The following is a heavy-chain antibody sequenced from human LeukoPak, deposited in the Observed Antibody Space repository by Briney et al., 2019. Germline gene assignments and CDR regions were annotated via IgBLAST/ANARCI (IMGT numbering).Heavy chain of an antibody. V-gene: IGHV3-23*01. J-gene: IGHJ6*03. CDR3: AKDGVTIFGVVIIPAYYMDV. Sequence: GGSLRLSCAASGFTFSSYAMSWVRQAPGEGLEWVSAISGSGGSTYYADSVKGRFTISRDNSKNTLYLQMNSLRAEDTAVYYCAKDGVTIFGVVIIPAYYMDVWGKGTTVTVSS. CDR1: GFTFSSYA. CDR2: ISGSGGST. D-gene: IGHD3-3*01.